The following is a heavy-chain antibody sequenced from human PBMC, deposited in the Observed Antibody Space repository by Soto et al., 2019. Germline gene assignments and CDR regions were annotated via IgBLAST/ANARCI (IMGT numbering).Heavy chain of an antibody. CDR1: GYTFTGYY. CDR3: ARGPGEGSGGSCYDWFDP. V-gene: IGHV1-2*04. Sequence: ASVKVSCKASGYTFTGYYMHWVRQAPGQGLEWMGWINPNSGGTNYAQKFQGWVTMTRDTSISTAYMELSRLRSDDTAVYYCARGPGEGSGGSCYDWFDPWGQGTLVTVSS. J-gene: IGHJ5*02. CDR2: INPNSGGT. D-gene: IGHD2-15*01.